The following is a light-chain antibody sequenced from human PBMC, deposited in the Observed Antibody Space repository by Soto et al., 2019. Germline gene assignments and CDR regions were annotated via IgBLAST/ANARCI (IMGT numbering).Light chain of an antibody. CDR3: CSYTSRKTLL. V-gene: IGLV2-14*01. CDR2: EVR. CDR1: NSDVGGYNY. J-gene: IGLJ3*02. Sequence: QSALTQPASVSGSPGQSITISCTGANSDVGGYNYVSWYQQHPGKAPKFILYEVRNRPSGISDRFSGSKSGNTASLTISDLQPEDEAEYFCCSYTSRKTLLFGGGTQLTVL.